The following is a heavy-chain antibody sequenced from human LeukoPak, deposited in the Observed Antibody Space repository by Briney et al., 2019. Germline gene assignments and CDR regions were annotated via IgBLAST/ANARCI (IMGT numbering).Heavy chain of an antibody. J-gene: IGHJ4*02. CDR1: GGSISSGAYY. CDR3: ARQDYYDSPIFDY. CDR2: IYYSGST. Sequence: SQTLSLTCTVSGGSISSGAYYWSWIRQHPGKGLEWIGYIYYSGSTYYSPSLKSRVTISVDTSKNQFSLKLSSVTAADTAVYYCARQDYYDSPIFDYRGQGTLVTVSS. V-gene: IGHV4-30-4*08. D-gene: IGHD3-22*01.